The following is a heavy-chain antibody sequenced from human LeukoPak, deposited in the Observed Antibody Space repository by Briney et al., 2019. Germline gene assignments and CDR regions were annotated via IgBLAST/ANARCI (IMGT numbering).Heavy chain of an antibody. CDR2: MFYSGST. Sequence: SETLSLTCAVSTDSFSPFYWTWIRQPPGKGLEWVGFMFYSGSTYYNPSLKSRVTISVDTSKNQFSLKLSSVTAADTAVYYCARTAYCGGDCYSPRYYYYYMDVWGKGTTVTISS. J-gene: IGHJ6*03. V-gene: IGHV4-59*01. CDR1: TDSFSPFY. D-gene: IGHD2-21*02. CDR3: ARTAYCGGDCYSPRYYYYYMDV.